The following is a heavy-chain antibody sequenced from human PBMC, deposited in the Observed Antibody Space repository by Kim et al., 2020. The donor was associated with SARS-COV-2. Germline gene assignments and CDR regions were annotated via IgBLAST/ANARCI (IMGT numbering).Heavy chain of an antibody. CDR3: VKDQRDHFDF. CDR1: GFIFSEAW. Sequence: GGSLRLSCSVSGFIFSEAWMSWVRQAPDKGLEWLGNIRPDGSEQWFADSLEGRFTMSRDNTNNLLYLQMNRLRVEDTSVYYCVKDQRDHFDFWGRGILVTVSS. J-gene: IGHJ4*02. V-gene: IGHV3-7*01. CDR2: IRPDGSEQ.